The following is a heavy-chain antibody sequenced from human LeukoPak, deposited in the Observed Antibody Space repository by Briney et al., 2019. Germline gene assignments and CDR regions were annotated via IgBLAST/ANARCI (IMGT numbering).Heavy chain of an antibody. CDR1: GFTFSSYS. Sequence: GGSLRLSCAASGFTFSSYSMNWVRQVPWKGLEWVSSISSSSSYIYYADSVKGRFTISRDNAKNSLYLQMNSLRAEDTAVYYCARALGDYDSSGYPLTVLDYWGQGTLVTVSS. CDR2: ISSSSSYI. CDR3: ARALGDYDSSGYPLTVLDY. V-gene: IGHV3-21*01. J-gene: IGHJ4*02. D-gene: IGHD3-22*01.